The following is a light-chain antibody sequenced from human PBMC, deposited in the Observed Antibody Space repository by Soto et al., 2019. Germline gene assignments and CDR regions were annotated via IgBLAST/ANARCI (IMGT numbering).Light chain of an antibody. CDR3: QQSYNTPLIT. Sequence: DIQMTQSPSSLSASVGDRVTITCRASQRISSYLNWYQQKPGKAPKLLIYAASSLPSGVPSRFSGSGSGTDFTLTISSLQPEDFATYYCQQSYNTPLITFGQGTRLEIK. V-gene: IGKV1-39*01. CDR2: AAS. CDR1: QRISSY. J-gene: IGKJ5*01.